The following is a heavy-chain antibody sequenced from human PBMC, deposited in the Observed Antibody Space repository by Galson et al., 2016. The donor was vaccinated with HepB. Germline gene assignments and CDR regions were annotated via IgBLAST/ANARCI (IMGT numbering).Heavy chain of an antibody. CDR1: AGSISSGGYY. CDR2: INHSGTT. J-gene: IGHJ3*02. Sequence: TLSLTCSVSAGSISSGGYYWSWIRQHPGKGLGWIGYINHSGTTYYNPSLSSRAAISVDTSKNQFSLEVSSVTAADTAVYYCARVSGNAFDIWGHGTMVTVSS. V-gene: IGHV4-31*03. CDR3: ARVSGNAFDI.